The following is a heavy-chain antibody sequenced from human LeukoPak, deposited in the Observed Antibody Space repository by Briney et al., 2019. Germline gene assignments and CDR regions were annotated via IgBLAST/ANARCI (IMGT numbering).Heavy chain of an antibody. CDR2: INGNGGYS. CDR3: AKQRGIYLDFDY. Sequence: PGGSLRLSCTASGLSFSSYAMSWVRQAPGKGLEWVSGINGNGGYSYNADSVKGRFTISRDNSKNRLSLQMDSLRAEDTAVYYCAKQRGIYLDFDYWGQGTLVTVSS. V-gene: IGHV3-23*01. J-gene: IGHJ4*02. CDR1: GLSFSSYA. D-gene: IGHD1-26*01.